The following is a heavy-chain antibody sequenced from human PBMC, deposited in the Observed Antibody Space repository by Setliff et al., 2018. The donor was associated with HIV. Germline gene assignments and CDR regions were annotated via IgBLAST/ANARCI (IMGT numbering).Heavy chain of an antibody. CDR3: ARDGVEWELLRQALEY. CDR2: ISAYNGNT. D-gene: IGHD1-26*01. CDR1: GYTFTSYG. V-gene: IGHV1-18*01. J-gene: IGHJ4*02. Sequence: GASVKVSCKASGYTFTSYGISWVRQAPGQGLEWMGWISAYNGNTNYAQKLQGRVTMTTDTSTSTAYMELRSLRSDDTAVYYCARDGVEWELLRQALEYWGQGTLVTVSS.